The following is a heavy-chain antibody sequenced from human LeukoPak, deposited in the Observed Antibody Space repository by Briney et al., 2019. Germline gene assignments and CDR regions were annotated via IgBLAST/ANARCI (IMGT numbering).Heavy chain of an antibody. D-gene: IGHD5-12*01. J-gene: IGHJ4*02. CDR1: GFTFSSYS. Sequence: GSLRLSCAASGFTFSSYSMNWVRQAPGKGLEWVSSISSSSSYIYYADSVKGRFTISRDNAKNSLYLQMNSLRAEDTAVYYCARARGYSGYDYGYWGQGTLVTVSS. V-gene: IGHV3-21*01. CDR3: ARARGYSGYDYGY. CDR2: ISSSSSYI.